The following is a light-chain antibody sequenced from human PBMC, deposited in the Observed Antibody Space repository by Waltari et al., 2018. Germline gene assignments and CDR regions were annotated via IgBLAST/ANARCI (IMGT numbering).Light chain of an antibody. CDR3: VAWDDRLNARV. Sequence: QSVLTQPPSASETPGPRVIISCSGSSSNIGSNAVTWYQLLPGTAPKLLAYSDNQRPSGVPDRLSGSKSGTSASLAISGLQSADEADYYCVAWDDRLNARVFGTGTKVTVL. CDR1: SSNIGSNA. CDR2: SDN. V-gene: IGLV1-44*01. J-gene: IGLJ1*01.